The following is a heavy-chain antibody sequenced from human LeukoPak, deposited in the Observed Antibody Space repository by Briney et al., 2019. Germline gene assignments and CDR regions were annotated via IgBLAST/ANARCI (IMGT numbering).Heavy chain of an antibody. V-gene: IGHV3-48*03. Sequence: GGSLSLTCAASGFPFSSYRMNWVRQAPGKGLEWVSYISSSGSTIYYADSVKGRFTISRDNAKNSLYLQMNSLRAEDTAVYYCARGPRFLSFDYWGQGTLVTVSS. J-gene: IGHJ4*02. D-gene: IGHD3-3*01. CDR2: ISSSGSTI. CDR1: GFPFSSYR. CDR3: ARGPRFLSFDY.